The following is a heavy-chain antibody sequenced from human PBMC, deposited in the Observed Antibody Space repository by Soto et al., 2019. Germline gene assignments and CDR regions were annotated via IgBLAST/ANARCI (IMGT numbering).Heavy chain of an antibody. V-gene: IGHV4-31*03. CDR2: IYSSGST. J-gene: IGHJ4*02. CDR1: GASINSAGYY. Sequence: QVQLQESGPGLVKPSETLSLTCTVTGASINSAGYYWSWIRQHPGTVPEWIGDIYSSGSTHYNPYPMSRFSISVNTCARQFSLKVTSVTAADTAVYFCARFKTLFGIINVFAYWAQGTLVTVSS. CDR3: ARFKTLFGIINVFAY. D-gene: IGHD3-16*01.